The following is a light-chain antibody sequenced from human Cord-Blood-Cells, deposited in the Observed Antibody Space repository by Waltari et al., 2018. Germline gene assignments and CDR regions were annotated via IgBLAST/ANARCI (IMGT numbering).Light chain of an antibody. V-gene: IGKV3-15*01. J-gene: IGKJ5*01. CDR3: QQYNNWPPWT. Sequence: EIVLTQSPATLSVSPGERATLSCRASQSVSSNLAWYQQKPGQAPRLLIYDASNRATGIPTRFSGSGSGTEFTLTISSLQSEDFAVYYCQQYNNWPPWTFGQGTRLEIK. CDR2: DAS. CDR1: QSVSSN.